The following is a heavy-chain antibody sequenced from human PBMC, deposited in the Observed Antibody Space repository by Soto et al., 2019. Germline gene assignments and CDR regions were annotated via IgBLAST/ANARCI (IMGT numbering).Heavy chain of an antibody. D-gene: IGHD3-22*01. CDR3: AWYRGYDSRGYYSAY. CDR1: GYTFTTYG. CDR2: ISSYNGNT. Sequence: AAVKVSCKASGYTFTTYGISWVRPAPGQGLEWMGWISSYNGNTNYAQKLQGRVTMTTDPSPSTAYMELRILRSDDTAMYYCAWYRGYDSRGYYSAYRGQGTLVTLSS. V-gene: IGHV1-18*04. J-gene: IGHJ4*02.